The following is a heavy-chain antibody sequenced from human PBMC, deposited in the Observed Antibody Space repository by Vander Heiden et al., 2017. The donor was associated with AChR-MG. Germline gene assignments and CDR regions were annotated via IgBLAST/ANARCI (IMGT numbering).Heavy chain of an antibody. CDR1: GFTFSSYA. D-gene: IGHD4-17*01. V-gene: IGHV3-23*01. CDR2: ISGSGGST. Sequence: EVQLLESGGGLVQPGGSLRLSCAASGFTFSSYAMSWVRQAPGKGLEWVSAISGSGGSTYYADSVKGRFTISRDNSKNTLYLQMNSLRAEDTAVYYCAKLGGDDGDYGGGAFDIWGQGTMVTVSS. J-gene: IGHJ3*02. CDR3: AKLGGDDGDYGGGAFDI.